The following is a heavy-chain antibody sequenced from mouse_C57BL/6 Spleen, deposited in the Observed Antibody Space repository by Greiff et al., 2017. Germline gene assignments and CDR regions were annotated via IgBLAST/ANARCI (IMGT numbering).Heavy chain of an antibody. CDR1: GYTFTSYW. D-gene: IGHD2-3*01. V-gene: IGHV1-55*01. CDR2: IYPGSGST. Sequence: QVQLQQPGAELVKPGASVKMSCKASGYTFTSYWITWVKQRPGQGLEWIGDIYPGSGSTKYNEKFKSKATLTVDTSSSTAYMQLSSLTSEDSAVYYCAREYDDYGYYFDYWGQGTTLTVSS. CDR3: AREYDDYGYYFDY. J-gene: IGHJ2*01.